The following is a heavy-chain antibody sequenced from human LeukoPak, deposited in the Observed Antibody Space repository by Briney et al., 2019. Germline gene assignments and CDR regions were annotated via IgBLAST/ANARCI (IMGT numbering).Heavy chain of an antibody. D-gene: IGHD3-22*01. CDR2: IDSRSNM. J-gene: IGHJ5*02. CDR3: ARTKYYFDSSDYFFFDP. Sequence: SETLSLTCTVSYESISSSSHYWGWIRRPPGKGLEWIGSIDSRSNMHSNPSLDSRATISVDTSKNQFSLKLSSVTAADTAVYYCARTKYYFDSSDYFFFDPWGQGILVTVSS. V-gene: IGHV4-39*01. CDR1: YESISSSSHY.